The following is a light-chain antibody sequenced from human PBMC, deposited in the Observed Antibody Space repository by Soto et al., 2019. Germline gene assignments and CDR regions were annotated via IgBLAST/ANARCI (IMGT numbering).Light chain of an antibody. Sequence: SYVMTQPPSVSVAPGQTAKISCGGNNIGSKSVHWYQQKPGQAPVLVIYDDSDRPSGIPDRFSGSNSGNTATVTISSVEAGDEAYYYCQVWDNVSDHWVFGGGTKLTVL. CDR3: QVWDNVSDHWV. V-gene: IGLV3-21*02. J-gene: IGLJ3*02. CDR1: NIGSKS. CDR2: DDS.